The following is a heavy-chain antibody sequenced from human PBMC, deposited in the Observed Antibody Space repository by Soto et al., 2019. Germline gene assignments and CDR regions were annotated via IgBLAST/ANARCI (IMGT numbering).Heavy chain of an antibody. D-gene: IGHD2-15*01. V-gene: IGHV3-11*01. Sequence: QVQLVESGGGLVKPGGSLRLSCAASGFTFSDYYMSWIRQAPGKGLEWVSYIEIGTTNMYYADSVKGRFTISRDNAKNLLFLQMSSLRAEDTAVYYCARFFMRSGTTHYDYWGQGTLVTVSS. CDR2: IEIGTTNM. CDR3: ARFFMRSGTTHYDY. CDR1: GFTFSDYY. J-gene: IGHJ4*02.